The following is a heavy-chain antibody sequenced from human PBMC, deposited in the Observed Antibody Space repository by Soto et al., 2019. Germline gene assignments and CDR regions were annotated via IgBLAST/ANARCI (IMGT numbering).Heavy chain of an antibody. CDR2: ISGSGGST. CDR3: ARFFDVYYYYFWESYRQGPDY. D-gene: IGHD3-16*02. Sequence: GGSLRLSCADSGFTFSSYAMSWVRQAPGKGLEWVSAISGSGGSTYYADSVKGRFTISRDNSKNTLYLQMNSLRAEDTAVYYCARFFDVYYYYFWESYRQGPDYRAQRTLVTVSS. CDR1: GFTFSSYA. V-gene: IGHV3-23*01. J-gene: IGHJ4*02.